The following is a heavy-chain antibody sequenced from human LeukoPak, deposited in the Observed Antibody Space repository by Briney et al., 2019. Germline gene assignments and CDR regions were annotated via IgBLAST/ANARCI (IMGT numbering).Heavy chain of an antibody. V-gene: IGHV4-34*01. CDR3: AKAAYYYNGTGYDSQAECPNN. CDR2: INHSGST. J-gene: IGHJ4*02. Sequence: SETLTLTCAASGGSLSGYCLRGIRQPPGKGLEWIGEINHSGSTNYNPSLKSRVTISVDTSNNQFYLKLSSVIAANTAVYYCAKAAYYYNGTGYDSQAECPNNWGLGTLVTVSS. D-gene: IGHD3-22*01. CDR1: GGSLSGYC.